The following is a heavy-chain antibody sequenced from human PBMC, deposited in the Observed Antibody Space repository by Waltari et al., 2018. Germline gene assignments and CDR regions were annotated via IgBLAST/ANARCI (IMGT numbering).Heavy chain of an antibody. CDR1: DGSINSFT. J-gene: IGHJ4*02. CDR2: LHYTGDT. Sequence: QVQPLDSGPGLVKPSETLSLTCFVGDGSINSFTWAWMRQPPGEGLEWIGSLHYTGDTMYNASLKSRVTISLDRSKRHLSLKLQSVTAADTALYYCGSSGNLGLIDFWGQGTLVAVSS. D-gene: IGHD1-26*01. CDR3: GSSGNLGLIDF. V-gene: IGHV4-59*01.